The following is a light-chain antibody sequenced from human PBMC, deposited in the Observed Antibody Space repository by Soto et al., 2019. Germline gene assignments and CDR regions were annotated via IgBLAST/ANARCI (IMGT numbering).Light chain of an antibody. V-gene: IGLV2-8*01. CDR2: DVS. CDR1: SSDVGGYNY. J-gene: IGLJ2*01. CDR3: SSYAGSNTFVV. Sequence: QSALTQPPSASGSPGQSVTISCTGTSSDVGGYNYVSWYQQHPGKAPKLMIYDVSKRPSGVPDRFSGSKSGNTASLTVSGLQAEDEADYYCSSYAGSNTFVVLGGGTKVTVL.